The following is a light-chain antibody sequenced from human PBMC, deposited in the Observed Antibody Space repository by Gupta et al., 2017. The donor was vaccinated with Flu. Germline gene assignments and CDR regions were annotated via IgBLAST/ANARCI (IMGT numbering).Light chain of an antibody. J-gene: IGKJ4*01. CDR1: QNIDNY. Sequence: DRVTITCRASQNIDNYLSWYRQKPGKAPEVLIYAASTLQSGVPSRFRGSGSGTQFTLTINSLQPEDSATYYCQQSYSVPQWIFGGGTKVEIK. CDR2: AAS. CDR3: QQSYSVPQWI. V-gene: IGKV1-39*01.